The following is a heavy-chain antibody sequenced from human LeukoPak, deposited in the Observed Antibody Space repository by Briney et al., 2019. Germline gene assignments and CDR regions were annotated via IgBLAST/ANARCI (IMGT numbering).Heavy chain of an antibody. V-gene: IGHV3-30*18. Sequence: PGGSLRLSCAASGFTLSSYGMHWVRQAPGKGLEWVAVISYDGSNKYYADSVKGRFTISRDNSKNTLYLQMNSLRAEDTAVYYCAKSAHGFGEAHIPHWGQGTLVTVSS. CDR1: GFTLSSYG. CDR2: ISYDGSNK. J-gene: IGHJ4*02. D-gene: IGHD3-10*01. CDR3: AKSAHGFGEAHIPH.